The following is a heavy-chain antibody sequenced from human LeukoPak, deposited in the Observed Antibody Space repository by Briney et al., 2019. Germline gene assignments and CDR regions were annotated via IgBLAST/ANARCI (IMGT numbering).Heavy chain of an antibody. CDR1: GFTVSSNY. J-gene: IGHJ4*02. CDR3: AREIYSSGWYAFDY. CDR2: IYSGGST. D-gene: IGHD6-19*01. Sequence: PGGSLRLSCAASGFTVSSNYMSWVRQAPGKGLEWVSVIYSGGSTYYADSVKGRFTISRDNSKNMLYLQMNSLRAEDTAVYYCAREIYSSGWYAFDYWGQGTLVTVSS. V-gene: IGHV3-66*01.